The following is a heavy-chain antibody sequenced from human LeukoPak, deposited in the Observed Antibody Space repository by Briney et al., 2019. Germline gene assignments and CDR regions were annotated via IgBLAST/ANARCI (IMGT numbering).Heavy chain of an antibody. CDR1: GGSISSYY. CDR3: ARAYYYYGMDV. J-gene: IGHJ6*02. Sequence: SETLSLTCTVSGGSISSYYWSWIRQPPGKGLEWIGYIYYSGSTNYNPSLKSRVTISVDTSKNQFSLKLSSLTAADTAVYYCARAYYYYGMDVWGQGTTVTVSS. V-gene: IGHV4-59*01. CDR2: IYYSGST.